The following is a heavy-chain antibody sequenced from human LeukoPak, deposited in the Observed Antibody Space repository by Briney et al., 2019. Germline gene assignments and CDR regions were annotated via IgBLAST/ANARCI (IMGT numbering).Heavy chain of an antibody. Sequence: SETLSLTCTVSGVSISSSSYYWGWIRQPPGKGLEWIGSIYYSESTYQNPSLKSRVTISVDTSKNQFSLKLSSVTAADTAVYYCARIPTVTFFDYWGQGTLVTVSS. CDR1: GVSISSSSYY. D-gene: IGHD4-17*01. J-gene: IGHJ4*02. V-gene: IGHV4-39*07. CDR3: ARIPTVTFFDY. CDR2: IYYSEST.